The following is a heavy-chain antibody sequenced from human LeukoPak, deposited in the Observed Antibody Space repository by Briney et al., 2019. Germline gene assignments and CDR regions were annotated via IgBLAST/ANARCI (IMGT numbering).Heavy chain of an antibody. J-gene: IGHJ6*02. CDR2: INPNSGGT. CDR3: ARVGRVTMVRGVPRDLCMDV. CDR1: GYTFTAYY. V-gene: IGHV1-2*02. D-gene: IGHD3-10*01. Sequence: ASVKVSCKASGYTFTAYYMHWVRQAPGQGPEWMGWINPNSGGTNYAQKFQGRVTMTRDTSISTAYMELSRLRSDDTAVYYCARVGRVTMVRGVPRDLCMDVWGQGTTVTVSS.